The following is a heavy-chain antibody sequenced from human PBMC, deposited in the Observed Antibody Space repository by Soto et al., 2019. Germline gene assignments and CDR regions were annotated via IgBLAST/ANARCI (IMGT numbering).Heavy chain of an antibody. Sequence: QVQLVQSGAEVKKPGASVKVSCKASGYTFTGYYMHWVRQAPGQGLEWMGWINPNSGGTNYAQKFQGWVTMTRDTSISTAYMVLSRLRSDDTAVYYCARDSYGSVPGGNWFDPWGQGTLVTVSS. CDR1: GYTFTGYY. CDR2: INPNSGGT. D-gene: IGHD3-10*01. V-gene: IGHV1-2*04. J-gene: IGHJ5*02. CDR3: ARDSYGSVPGGNWFDP.